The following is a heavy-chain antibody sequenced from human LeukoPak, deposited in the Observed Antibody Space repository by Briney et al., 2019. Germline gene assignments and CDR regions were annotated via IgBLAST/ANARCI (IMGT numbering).Heavy chain of an antibody. CDR3: VVTAIGGHSDY. J-gene: IGHJ4*02. CDR2: IYYSGST. CDR1: GGSISSYY. Sequence: SETLSLTCTVSGGSISSYYWSWIRQPPGKGLEWIGYIYYSGSTNYNPSLKSRVTISVDTTKNQFSLKLSSVTAADTAVYYCVVTAIGGHSDYWGQGTLVTVSS. D-gene: IGHD2-21*02. V-gene: IGHV4-59*01.